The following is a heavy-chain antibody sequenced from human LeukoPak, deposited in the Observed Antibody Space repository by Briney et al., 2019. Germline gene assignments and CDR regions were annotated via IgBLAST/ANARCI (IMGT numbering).Heavy chain of an antibody. J-gene: IGHJ5*02. CDR2: ISAYNGNT. CDR1: GYTFTIYG. Sequence: ASVKVSCKASGYTFTIYGISGVREAPGQGLEWMGWISAYNGNTNYAQKPQGRVTMTTDTSTSTAYMELRSLRSDDTAVYYCARESALGFDPWGQGTLVTVSS. V-gene: IGHV1-18*01. CDR3: ARESALGFDP.